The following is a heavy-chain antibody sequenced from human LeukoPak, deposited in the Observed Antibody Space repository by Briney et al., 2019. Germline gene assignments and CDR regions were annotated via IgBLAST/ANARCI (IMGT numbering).Heavy chain of an antibody. D-gene: IGHD6-6*01. Sequence: PGRSLRLSCAASGFTFSSYGMHWVRQAPGKGLEWVAVIWYDGSNKYYADSVKGRFTISRDNSKNTLYLQMNSLRAEDTALYYCAKGSASHSSSSDIWGQGTMVTVSS. J-gene: IGHJ3*02. CDR2: IWYDGSNK. CDR1: GFTFSSYG. CDR3: AKGSASHSSSSDI. V-gene: IGHV3-33*06.